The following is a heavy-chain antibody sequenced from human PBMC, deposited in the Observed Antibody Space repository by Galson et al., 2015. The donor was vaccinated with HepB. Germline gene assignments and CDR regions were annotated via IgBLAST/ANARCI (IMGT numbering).Heavy chain of an antibody. J-gene: IGHJ4*02. V-gene: IGHV4-34*01. CDR2: INHSGST. Sequence: SETLSLTCAVYGGSFSGYYWSWIRQPPGKGLEWIGEINHSGSTNYNPSLKSRVTISVDTSKNQFSLKLRSVTAADTAVYYCARGRYYDNSGRFYFDYWGQGTLVTVSS. CDR1: GGSFSGYY. CDR3: ARGRYYDNSGRFYFDY. D-gene: IGHD3-22*01.